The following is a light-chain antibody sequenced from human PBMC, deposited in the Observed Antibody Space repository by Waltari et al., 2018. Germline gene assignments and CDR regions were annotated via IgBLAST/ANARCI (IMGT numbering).Light chain of an antibody. CDR2: SNY. J-gene: IGLJ3*02. CDR1: SSNIGVNE. V-gene: IGLV1-44*01. Sequence: QSALTQRPSLSGTPGQGVTISCSGASSNIGVNEVNWYQQFPGTAPKLLIYSNYRRPSGVPERLSGSKSGISASLAISGLQSEDEADYYCATWDDKLNGVLFGGGTKLTVL. CDR3: ATWDDKLNGVL.